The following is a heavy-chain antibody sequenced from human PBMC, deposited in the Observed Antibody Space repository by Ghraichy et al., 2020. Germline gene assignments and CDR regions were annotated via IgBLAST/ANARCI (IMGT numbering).Heavy chain of an antibody. D-gene: IGHD3-16*02. CDR3: ARDLYMITFGGVIVIPGGMDV. CDR1: GYTFTSYG. CDR2: ISAYNGNT. Sequence: ASVKVSCKASGYTFTSYGISWVRQAPGQGLEWMGWISAYNGNTNYAQKLQGRVTMTTDTSTSTAYMELRSLRSDDTAVYYCARDLYMITFGGVIVIPGGMDVWGQETTVTVSS. V-gene: IGHV1-18*01. J-gene: IGHJ6*02.